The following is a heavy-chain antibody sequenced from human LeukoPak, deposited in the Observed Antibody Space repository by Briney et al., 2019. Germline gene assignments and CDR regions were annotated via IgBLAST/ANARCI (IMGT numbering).Heavy chain of an antibody. CDR2: IYTSGST. V-gene: IGHV4-4*07. CDR3: ARGSNYYGSGSYYNYFDY. D-gene: IGHD3-10*01. J-gene: IGHJ4*02. Sequence: SETLSLTCTVSGGSISSYYWNWIRQPAGKGLEWIGRIYTSGSTNYNPSLKSRVTISVDTSKNQFSLKLSSVTAADTAVYYCARGSNYYGSGSYYNYFDYWGQGTLVTVSS. CDR1: GGSISSYY.